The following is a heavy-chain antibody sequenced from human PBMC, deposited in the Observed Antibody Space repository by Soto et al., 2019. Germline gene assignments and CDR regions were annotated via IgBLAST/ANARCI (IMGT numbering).Heavy chain of an antibody. V-gene: IGHV2-5*01. CDR2: IYWNDDK. Sequence: QITLEESGPTLVKPTQTLTLTCTFSGFSLTTSGVGVGWIRQPPGKALEWLALIYWNDDKAYSPSLKSRLTITEDTSKSQVVLTMTNMVPVDTAPYYCAYSLRYSHGGAGFHCWGQGTQVTVSS. J-gene: IGHJ4*02. CDR3: AYSLRYSHGGAGFHC. CDR1: GFSLTTSGVG. D-gene: IGHD5-18*01.